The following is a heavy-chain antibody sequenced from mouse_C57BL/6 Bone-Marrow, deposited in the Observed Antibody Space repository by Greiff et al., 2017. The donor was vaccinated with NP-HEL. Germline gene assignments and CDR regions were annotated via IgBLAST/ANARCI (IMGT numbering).Heavy chain of an antibody. CDR2: ISDGGSYT. CDR1: GFTFSSYA. J-gene: IGHJ4*01. CDR3: ARDLFWDGENGYAMDY. Sequence: EVMLVESGGGLVKPGGSLKLSCAASGFTFSSYAMSWVRQTPEKRLEWVATISDGGSYTYYPDNVKGRFTISRDNAKNTLYLQMSHLKSEDTAMYYWARDLFWDGENGYAMDYWGQGTSVTVSS. V-gene: IGHV5-4*03. D-gene: IGHD4-1*01.